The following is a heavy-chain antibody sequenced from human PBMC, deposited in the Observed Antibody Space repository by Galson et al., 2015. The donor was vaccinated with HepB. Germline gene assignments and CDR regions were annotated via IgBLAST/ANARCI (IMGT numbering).Heavy chain of an antibody. CDR1: GYTFTSFG. Sequence: SVKVSCKASGYTFTSFGISWVRQAPGQGLEWMGGISADNGNIKYAQKFRGRVTMTTDTSTSTAYMELGSLRSDDTAVYSCASEPRTFFGGQNYGLDVWGQGTTVTVSS. D-gene: IGHD4-23*01. CDR2: ISADNGNI. CDR3: ASEPRTFFGGQNYGLDV. J-gene: IGHJ6*02. V-gene: IGHV1-18*01.